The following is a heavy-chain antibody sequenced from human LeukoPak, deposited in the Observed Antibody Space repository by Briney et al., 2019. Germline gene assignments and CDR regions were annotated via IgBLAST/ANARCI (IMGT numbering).Heavy chain of an antibody. Sequence: PSETLSLTCTVSGGSISPYYWTWIRQPPGKGLESIGYIYYTGSTNYSPSLKSRVTISLDTSRSQFSLELSSVTAADTAVYYCARVPPPLDSFGADSWGQGTLVTVSS. CDR3: ARVPPPLDSFGADS. J-gene: IGHJ5*02. CDR1: GGSISPYY. V-gene: IGHV4-59*01. D-gene: IGHD3-10*01. CDR2: IYYTGST.